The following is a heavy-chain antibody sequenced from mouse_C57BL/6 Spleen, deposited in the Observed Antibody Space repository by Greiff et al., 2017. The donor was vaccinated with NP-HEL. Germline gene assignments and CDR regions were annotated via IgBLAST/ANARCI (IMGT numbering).Heavy chain of an antibody. CDR3: ARRLISSGWYFDV. D-gene: IGHD1-1*01. V-gene: IGHV1-69*01. CDR1: GYTFTSYW. Sequence: QVQLKQPGAELVMPGASVKLSCKASGYTFTSYWMHWVKQRPGQGLEWIGEIDPSDSYTNYNQKFKGKSTLTVDKSSSTAYMQLSSLTSEDSAVYYCARRLISSGWYFDVWGTGTTVTVSS. J-gene: IGHJ1*03. CDR2: IDPSDSYT.